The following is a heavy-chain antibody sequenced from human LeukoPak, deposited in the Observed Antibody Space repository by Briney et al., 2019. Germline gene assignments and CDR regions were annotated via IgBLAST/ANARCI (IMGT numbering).Heavy chain of an antibody. V-gene: IGHV3-30*04. D-gene: IGHD6-13*01. CDR2: ISYDGTNK. Sequence: GGSLRLSCAASGFTFSTYAMHWVRQAPGKGLEWVAVISYDGTNKHYADSAKGRFTISRDNSKNTLYLQMNSLGPEDTAVYYCAKIIAATGPFFDYWGQGTLVTVSS. CDR1: GFTFSTYA. J-gene: IGHJ4*02. CDR3: AKIIAATGPFFDY.